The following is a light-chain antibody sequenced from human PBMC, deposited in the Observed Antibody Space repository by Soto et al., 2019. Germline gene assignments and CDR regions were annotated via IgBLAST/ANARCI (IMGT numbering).Light chain of an antibody. J-gene: IGKJ1*01. V-gene: IGKV1-39*01. CDR3: QQNFNTWT. CDR2: AAS. CDR1: QNIGRS. Sequence: DIQMTQSPPSLSASVGDRVTITCRAGQNIGRSLNWYQQKPGKAPKRLIYAASGLQIGVPPRFSGSGSGTDFTLTISSLQPEDFATYYCQQNFNTWTFGQGTKV.